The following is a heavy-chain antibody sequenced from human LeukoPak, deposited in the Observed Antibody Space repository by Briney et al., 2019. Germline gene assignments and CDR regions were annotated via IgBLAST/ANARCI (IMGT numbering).Heavy chain of an antibody. D-gene: IGHD3-22*01. CDR3: ARGPSPLYYYDSSGYRAENWFDP. J-gene: IGHJ5*02. V-gene: IGHV1-69*04. Sequence: GASVKVSCKASGYTFTSYGISWVRQAPGQGLEWMGRIIPILGIANYAQKFQGRVTITADKSTSTAYMELSSLRSEDTAVYYCARGPSPLYYYDSSGYRAENWFDPWGQGTLVTVSS. CDR2: IIPILGIA. CDR1: GYTFTSYG.